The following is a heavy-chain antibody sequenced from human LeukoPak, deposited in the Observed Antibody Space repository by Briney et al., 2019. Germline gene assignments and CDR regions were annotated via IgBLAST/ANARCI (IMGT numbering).Heavy chain of an antibody. J-gene: IGHJ4*02. CDR3: ARVYQSAEYYFDY. CDR1: GGSIDSYY. CDR2: IYYTGST. Sequence: PSETLSLTCTVSGGSIDSYYWSWIRQPPGKGLEWIGYIYYTGSTEYHPSIKSRVTISLDTSKNQSSLKLTSVTAADTAVYYCARVYQSAEYYFDYWGQGNLVSVSS. D-gene: IGHD2-2*01. V-gene: IGHV4-59*01.